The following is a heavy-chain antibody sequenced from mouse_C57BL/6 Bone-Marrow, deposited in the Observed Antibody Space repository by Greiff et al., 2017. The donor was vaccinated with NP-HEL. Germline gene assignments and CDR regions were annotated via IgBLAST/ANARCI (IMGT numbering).Heavy chain of an antibody. J-gene: IGHJ3*01. D-gene: IGHD2-4*01. Sequence: VQLQQPGAELVKPGASVKMSCKASGYTFTSYWITWVKQRPGQGLEWIGDIYPGSGSTNYNEKFKSKATLTVDTSSSTAYMQLSSLTSEDSAVYYCASPLYDYDSAWFAYWGQGTLVTVSA. CDR1: GYTFTSYW. CDR2: IYPGSGST. CDR3: ASPLYDYDSAWFAY. V-gene: IGHV1-55*01.